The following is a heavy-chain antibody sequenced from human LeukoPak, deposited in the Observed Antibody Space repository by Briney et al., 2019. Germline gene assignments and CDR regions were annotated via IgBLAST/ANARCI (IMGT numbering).Heavy chain of an antibody. Sequence: GGSLRLSCAASGFTFSRYEVNWVRQAPGKGLEWVSYISSSGRGGSVIYYADSVKGRFTISRDNAKNSLYLQLNSLRAEDTAVYYCARDYRRMWGAFDIWGQGTMVTVSS. CDR2: ISSSGRGGSVI. D-gene: IGHD3-16*02. J-gene: IGHJ3*02. CDR3: ARDYRRMWGAFDI. CDR1: GFTFSRYE. V-gene: IGHV3-48*03.